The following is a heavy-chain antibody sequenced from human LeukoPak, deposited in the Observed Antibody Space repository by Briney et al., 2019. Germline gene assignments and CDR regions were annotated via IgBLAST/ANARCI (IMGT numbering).Heavy chain of an antibody. CDR2: IRSSGDTA. J-gene: IGHJ4*02. Sequence: GGSLRLSCAASGFTINDYAMEWLRQAPGKGLEWVSVIRSSGDTAYYADFVKGRFTISRDNSKNTLYLQMNSLRAEATAVYYCAKGYYASGSSLAAFDYWGQGTLVTVSS. V-gene: IGHV3-23*01. CDR1: GFTINDYA. D-gene: IGHD3-10*01. CDR3: AKGYYASGSSLAAFDY.